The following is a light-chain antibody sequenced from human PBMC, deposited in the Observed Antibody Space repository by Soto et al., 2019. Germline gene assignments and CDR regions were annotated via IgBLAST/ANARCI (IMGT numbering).Light chain of an antibody. CDR2: GNS. Sequence: QSALTQPPSVSGAPGQRVTISCTGSNSNIGAGYDVHWYQQLPGTAPKLLIYGNSNRPSGVPDRFSGSKSGTSASLAITGLQAEDEADYYCQSYDSSLSYVFGTGTKLTVL. CDR1: NSNIGAGYD. CDR3: QSYDSSLSYV. J-gene: IGLJ1*01. V-gene: IGLV1-40*01.